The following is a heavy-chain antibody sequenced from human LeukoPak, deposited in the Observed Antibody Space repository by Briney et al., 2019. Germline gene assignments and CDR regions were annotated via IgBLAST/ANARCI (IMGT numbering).Heavy chain of an antibody. D-gene: IGHD2-15*01. V-gene: IGHV1-3*03. CDR3: ARSPNVVANWFDP. J-gene: IGHJ5*02. CDR1: GYTFTSYA. CDR2: INAGNGNT. Sequence: GASVKVSCKASGYTFTSYAMHWVRQAPGQRLEWMGWINAGNGNTKYSQEFQGRVTITRDTSASTAYMELSSLRSKDMAAYYCARSPNVVANWFDPWGQGTLVTVSS.